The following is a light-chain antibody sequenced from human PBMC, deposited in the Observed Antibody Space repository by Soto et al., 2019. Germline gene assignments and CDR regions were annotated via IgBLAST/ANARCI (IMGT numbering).Light chain of an antibody. CDR2: GAS. Sequence: EIVLTQSPGTLSLSPGERATLSCRASQSVSSNYLAWYQQKHGQAPRLLIYGASSRATGIPDRFSGSGSGTDFILTISRLEPEDFAVYYYQQYASTPSGTFGKGTKVEIK. V-gene: IGKV3-20*01. CDR3: QQYASTPSGT. J-gene: IGKJ1*01. CDR1: QSVSSNY.